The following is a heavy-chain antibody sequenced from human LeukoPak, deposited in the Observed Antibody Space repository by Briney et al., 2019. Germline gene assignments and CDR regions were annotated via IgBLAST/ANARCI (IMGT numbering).Heavy chain of an antibody. CDR3: ARHGSRRGAWFDP. Sequence: GGSLRLSCAVSGFTFNTYWMNWVRQAPGKGLEWVANIKQDGSEKSYVDSVKGRFTISRDNAKNSLYLQMNSLRAEDTAVYYCARHGSRRGAWFDPWGQGTLVTVSS. CDR2: IKQDGSEK. D-gene: IGHD3-10*01. V-gene: IGHV3-7*01. CDR1: GFTFNTYW. J-gene: IGHJ5*02.